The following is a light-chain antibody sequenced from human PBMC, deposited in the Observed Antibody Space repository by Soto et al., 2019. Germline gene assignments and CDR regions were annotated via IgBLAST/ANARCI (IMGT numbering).Light chain of an antibody. CDR3: QQYNSFPYS. J-gene: IGKJ2*03. V-gene: IGKV1-5*03. CDR2: KAS. Sequence: IKITQSPSTLSASVGDRVSITCRASQSIFVWLAWYQQKPGKAPKLLIYKASSLEGGVPSRYSGSGSGTEFTLTISGLQPDDLATYYCQQYNSFPYSFGQGTKLEIK. CDR1: QSIFVW.